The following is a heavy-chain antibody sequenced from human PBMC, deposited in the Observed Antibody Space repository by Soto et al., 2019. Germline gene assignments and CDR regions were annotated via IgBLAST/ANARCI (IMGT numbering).Heavy chain of an antibody. CDR3: ASNYDSSGYLTPDAFDI. CDR1: GYTFTSYD. D-gene: IGHD3-22*01. CDR2: INPSGGST. V-gene: IGHV1-46*01. Sequence: ASVKVSCKASGYTFTSYDINWVRQATGQGLEWMGIINPSGGSTSYAQKFQGRVTMTRDTSTSTVYMELSSLRSEDTAVYYCASNYDSSGYLTPDAFDIWGQGTMVTVSS. J-gene: IGHJ3*02.